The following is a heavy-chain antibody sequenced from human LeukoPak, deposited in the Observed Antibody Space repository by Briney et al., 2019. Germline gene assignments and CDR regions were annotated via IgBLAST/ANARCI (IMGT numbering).Heavy chain of an antibody. D-gene: IGHD5/OR15-5a*01. J-gene: IGHJ6*03. CDR3: ARVYELREEDYYYYYMDV. CDR1: GFTFSSYW. CDR2: ISTSSSYI. Sequence: PGGSLRLSCAASGFTFSSYWMSWVRQAPGKGLEWVPSISTSSSYIYYADSLKGRFTISRDNAKNSLYLQMNSLRAEDTALYYCARVYELREEDYYYYYMDVWGKGTTVTVSS. V-gene: IGHV3-21*04.